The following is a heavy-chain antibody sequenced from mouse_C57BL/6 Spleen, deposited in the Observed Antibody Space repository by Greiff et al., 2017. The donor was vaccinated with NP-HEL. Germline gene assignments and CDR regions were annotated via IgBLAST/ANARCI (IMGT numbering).Heavy chain of an antibody. D-gene: IGHD1-1*01. CDR3: TSYYGSSYWFAY. V-gene: IGHV14-1*01. J-gene: IGHJ3*01. Sequence: EVQLQQSGAELVRPGASVKLSCTASGFNIHDYYMHWVKQRPEQGLEWIGRIDPEDGDTEYAPKFQGKATMTADTSSNTAYLQLSSLTSEDTAVYYCTSYYGSSYWFAYWGQGTLVTVSA. CDR1: GFNIHDYY. CDR2: IDPEDGDT.